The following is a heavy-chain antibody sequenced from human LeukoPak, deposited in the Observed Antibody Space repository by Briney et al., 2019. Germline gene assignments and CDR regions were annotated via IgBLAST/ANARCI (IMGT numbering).Heavy chain of an antibody. CDR3: ARGRGRPMTTLDY. CDR2: INHSGST. J-gene: IGHJ4*02. Sequence: SETLSLTCAVYGGSFSGYYWSWIRQPPGKGLEWIGEINHSGSTNYNPSLKSRVTISVDTSKNQFSLKLSSVTAADTAVYYCARGRGRPMTTLDYWGQGTVVTVSS. D-gene: IGHD1-1*01. CDR1: GGSFSGYY. V-gene: IGHV4-34*01.